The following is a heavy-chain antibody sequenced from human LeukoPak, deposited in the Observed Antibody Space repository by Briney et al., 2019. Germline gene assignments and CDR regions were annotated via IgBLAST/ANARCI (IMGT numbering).Heavy chain of an antibody. CDR1: GFTFSSYS. Sequence: GGSLRLSCAASGFTFSSYSMNWVRQAPGKGLEWVSSISSSSSYIYYADSVKGRFTISRDSAKNSLYLQMNSLRAEDTAVYYCARDRLRYFDWLDYWGQGTLVTVSS. D-gene: IGHD3-9*01. CDR2: ISSSSSYI. V-gene: IGHV3-21*01. CDR3: ARDRLRYFDWLDY. J-gene: IGHJ4*02.